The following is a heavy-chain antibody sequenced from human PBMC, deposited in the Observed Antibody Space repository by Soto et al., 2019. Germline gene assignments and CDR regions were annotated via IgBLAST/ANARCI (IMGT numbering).Heavy chain of an antibody. Sequence: SETLSLTCAVYGGSFSGYYWSWIRQPPGKGLEWIGEINHSGSTNYNPSLKSRVTISVDTSKNQFSLKLSSVTTADTAVYYCARGYSAAYGRLDPWGQGTLVTVSS. CDR3: ARGYSAAYGRLDP. V-gene: IGHV4-34*01. J-gene: IGHJ5*02. D-gene: IGHD1-26*01. CDR1: GGSFSGYY. CDR2: INHSGST.